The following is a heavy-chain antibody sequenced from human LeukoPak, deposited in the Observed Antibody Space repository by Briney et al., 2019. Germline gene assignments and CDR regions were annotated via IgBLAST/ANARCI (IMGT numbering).Heavy chain of an antibody. CDR2: IYYSGST. CDR3: ARGYYYDYSGPDFDY. CDR1: GGSISSSNYY. D-gene: IGHD3-22*01. V-gene: IGHV4-39*07. J-gene: IGHJ4*02. Sequence: SETLSLTCTVSGGSISSSNYYWGWIRQPPGKGLEWIGSIYYSGSTYYNPSLKSRVTISVDTSKNQFSLRLTSVTAADTAVYYCARGYYYDYSGPDFDYWGQGTLVTVSS.